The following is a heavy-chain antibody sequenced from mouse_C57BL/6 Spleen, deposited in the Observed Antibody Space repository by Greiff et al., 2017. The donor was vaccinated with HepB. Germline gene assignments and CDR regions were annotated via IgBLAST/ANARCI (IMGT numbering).Heavy chain of an antibody. CDR1: GFTFSSYA. CDR3: ARSHYYGSNYAMDY. Sequence: EVKLVESGGGLVKPGGSLKLSCAASGFTFSSYAMSWVRQTPEKRLEWVATISDGGSYTYYPDNVKGRFTISRDNAKNNRYLQMSHLKSEDTAMYYCARSHYYGSNYAMDYWGQGTSVTVSS. J-gene: IGHJ4*01. CDR2: ISDGGSYT. V-gene: IGHV5-4*03. D-gene: IGHD1-1*01.